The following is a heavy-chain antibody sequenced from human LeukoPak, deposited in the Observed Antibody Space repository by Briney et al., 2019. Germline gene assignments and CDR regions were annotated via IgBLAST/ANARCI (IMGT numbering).Heavy chain of an antibody. J-gene: IGHJ5*02. V-gene: IGHV3-21*01. CDR3: ASFSFSSSEYNWFDP. Sequence: GGSLRLSCAASGFTFSIYSMNWVRQAPGKGLEWVSSISSSSSYIYYADSVKGRFTISRDNAKNSLYLQMNSLRAEDTAVYYCASFSFSSSEYNWFDPWGQGTLVTVSS. D-gene: IGHD6-6*01. CDR1: GFTFSIYS. CDR2: ISSSSSYI.